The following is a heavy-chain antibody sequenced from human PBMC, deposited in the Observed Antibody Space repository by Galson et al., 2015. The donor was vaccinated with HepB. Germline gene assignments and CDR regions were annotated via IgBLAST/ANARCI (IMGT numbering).Heavy chain of an antibody. CDR3: AKDLFVATIMWYFDY. CDR2: ISYDGSNK. D-gene: IGHD5-12*01. V-gene: IGHV3-30-3*01. Sequence: SLRLSCTASGFTFSSYAMHWVRQAQGKGLEWVAVISYDGSNKYYEDSVKGRYTIYRDNSKNTLYLQMNSLRVEDTALYYCAKDLFVATIMWYFDYWGQGTLVTVSS. J-gene: IGHJ4*02. CDR1: GFTFSSYA.